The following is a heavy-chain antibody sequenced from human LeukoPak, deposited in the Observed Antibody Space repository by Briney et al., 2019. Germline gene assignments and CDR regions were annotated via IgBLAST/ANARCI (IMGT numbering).Heavy chain of an antibody. J-gene: IGHJ4*02. CDR3: ARDQDYGSGSYYGY. CDR2: INPNSGGT. Sequence: ASVKVSCKTSGYTLATYAVSWVRQAPGQGLEWMGWINPNSGGTNYAQKFQGRVTMTRDTSISTAYMEPSRLRSDDTAVYYCARDQDYGSGSYYGYWGQGTLVTVSS. V-gene: IGHV1-2*02. D-gene: IGHD3-10*01. CDR1: GYTLATYA.